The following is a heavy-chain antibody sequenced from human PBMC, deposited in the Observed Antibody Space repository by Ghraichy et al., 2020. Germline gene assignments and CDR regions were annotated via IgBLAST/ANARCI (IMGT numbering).Heavy chain of an antibody. Sequence: SETLSLTCTVSGGSISSYYWSWIRQPPGKGLEWIGYIYYSGSTNYNPSLKSRVTISVDTSKNQFSLKLSSVTAADTAVYYCAREGSEQLVHDWGQGTLVTVSS. CDR1: GGSISSYY. CDR3: AREGSEQLVHD. V-gene: IGHV4-59*01. CDR2: IYYSGST. J-gene: IGHJ4*02. D-gene: IGHD6-6*01.